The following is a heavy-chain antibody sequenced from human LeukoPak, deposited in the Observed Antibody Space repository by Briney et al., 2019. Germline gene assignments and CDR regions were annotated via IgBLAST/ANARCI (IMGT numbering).Heavy chain of an antibody. CDR3: AREEMTTVGASYYFFALDV. V-gene: IGHV3-66*02. D-gene: IGHD4-11*01. J-gene: IGHJ6*02. CDR2: MYSGGIT. CDR1: GFTVSSNY. Sequence: GGSLRLSCEASGFTVSSNYMTWVRQAPGKGLEWLSVMYSGGITYHADSVKGRFTISRDNSKNTLYLQMNSLRPDDTAVYYCAREEMTTVGASYYFFALDVWGQGATVTVSS.